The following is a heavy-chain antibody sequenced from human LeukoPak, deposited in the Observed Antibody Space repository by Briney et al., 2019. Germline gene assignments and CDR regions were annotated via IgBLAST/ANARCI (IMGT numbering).Heavy chain of an antibody. J-gene: IGHJ4*02. V-gene: IGHV4-34*01. D-gene: IGHD2-15*01. CDR2: INHSGST. CDR3: ARDLLGYCSGGSCYTGGDY. Sequence: SETLSLTCAVYGGSFSGYYWSWIRQPPGKGLEWIGEINHSGSTNYNPSLKSRVTISVDTSKNQFSLKLSSVTAADTAVYYCARDLLGYCSGGSCYTGGDYWGQGTLVTVSS. CDR1: GGSFSGYY.